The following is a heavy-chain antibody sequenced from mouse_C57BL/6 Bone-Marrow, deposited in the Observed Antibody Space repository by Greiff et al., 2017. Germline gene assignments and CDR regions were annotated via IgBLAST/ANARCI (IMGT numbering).Heavy chain of an antibody. CDR3: AITTVVPYYYAMDY. CDR1: GFTFSSYG. J-gene: IGHJ4*01. V-gene: IGHV5-6*01. D-gene: IGHD1-1*01. CDR2: ISSGGSYT. Sequence: EVQLVESGGDLVKPGGSLKLSCAASGFTFSSYGMSWVRQTPDKRLEWVATISSGGSYTYYPDSVKGRFTISRDNAKNTLYLQMSSLKSEDTAMYYCAITTVVPYYYAMDYWGQGTSVTVSS.